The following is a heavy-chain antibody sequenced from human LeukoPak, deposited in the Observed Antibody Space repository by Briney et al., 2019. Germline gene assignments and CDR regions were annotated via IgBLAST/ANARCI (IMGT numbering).Heavy chain of an antibody. Sequence: PGGSLRLSCAASGVTFSSYEMNWVRQAPGKGLEWVSYISSSGSTIYYADSVKGRFTISRDNAKNSLYLQMNSLRAEDTAVYYCARSPGYSSGWYGTYYYYYYMDVWGKGTTVTVSS. D-gene: IGHD6-19*01. J-gene: IGHJ6*03. CDR3: ARSPGYSSGWYGTYYYYYYMDV. CDR1: GVTFSSYE. V-gene: IGHV3-48*03. CDR2: ISSSGSTI.